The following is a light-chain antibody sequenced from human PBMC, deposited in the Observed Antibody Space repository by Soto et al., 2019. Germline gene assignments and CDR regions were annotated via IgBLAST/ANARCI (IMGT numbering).Light chain of an antibody. CDR3: QHANRVLRT. Sequence: DIQMTQSPSSVSASVGDRVTITCRASQGISSWLAWYQQKPGKAPRLLIHAASTLQSGVPSRFSGSRSGTDFTLTFSSPQPEDFATYYCQHANRVLRTFGQGTKVEIK. CDR1: QGISSW. J-gene: IGKJ1*01. CDR2: AAS. V-gene: IGKV1-12*01.